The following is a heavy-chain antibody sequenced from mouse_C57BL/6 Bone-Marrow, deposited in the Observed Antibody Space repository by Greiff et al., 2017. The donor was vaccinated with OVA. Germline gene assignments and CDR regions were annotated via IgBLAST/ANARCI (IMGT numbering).Heavy chain of an antibody. V-gene: IGHV1-54*01. CDR2: INPGSGGT. Sequence: VQLQQSGAELVRPGTSVKVSCKASGYAFTNYLIEWVKQRPGQGLEWIGVINPGSGGTNYNEKFKGKATLTADKSSSTAYMQLSSLTSEDSAVYFCARKEFAYWGQGTLVTVSA. J-gene: IGHJ3*01. CDR3: ARKEFAY. CDR1: GYAFTNYL.